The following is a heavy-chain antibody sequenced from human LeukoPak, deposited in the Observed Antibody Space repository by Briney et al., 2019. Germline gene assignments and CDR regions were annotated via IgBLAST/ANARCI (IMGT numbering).Heavy chain of an antibody. J-gene: IGHJ4*02. V-gene: IGHV1-2*02. CDR2: INPNSGGT. CDR1: GYTFTGYY. D-gene: IGHD3-16*02. CDR3: ARGLESYYDYVWGSYRYKDYFDY. Sequence: AASVKVSCKASGYTFTGYYMHWVRQAPGQGLEWMGWINPNSGGTNYAQKFQGRVTMTRDTSISTVYMELSSLRSEDTAVYYCARGLESYYDYVWGSYRYKDYFDYWGQGTLVTVSS.